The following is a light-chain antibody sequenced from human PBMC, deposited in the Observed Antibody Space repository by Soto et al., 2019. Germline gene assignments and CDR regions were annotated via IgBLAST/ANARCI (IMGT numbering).Light chain of an antibody. V-gene: IGKV4-1*01. CDR2: WAS. Sequence: DIVMTQSPDSLAVSLGERATINCKSSQSVLFSSNDKNYLAWYQQKPGQPPKLLFYWASTRESGVPDRFSASGSGTDFTLSISSLQAEDVAVYYCQQHYSTPQTFGQGTKVEIK. CDR3: QQHYSTPQT. CDR1: QSVLFSSNDKNY. J-gene: IGKJ1*01.